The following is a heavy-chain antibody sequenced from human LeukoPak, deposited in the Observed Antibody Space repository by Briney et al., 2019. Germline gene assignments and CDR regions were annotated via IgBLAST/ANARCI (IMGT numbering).Heavy chain of an antibody. V-gene: IGHV4-61*02. Sequence: SETLSLTCTVSGGSISSGSYYWSWIRQPAGKGLEWIGRIYTSGSTNYNPSLKSRVTISVDTSKNQFSLKLSSVTAADTAVYYCARGQGRFLGWINWFDPWGQGTLVTVSS. J-gene: IGHJ5*02. CDR2: IYTSGST. CDR3: ARGQGRFLGWINWFDP. D-gene: IGHD3-3*01. CDR1: GGSISSGSYY.